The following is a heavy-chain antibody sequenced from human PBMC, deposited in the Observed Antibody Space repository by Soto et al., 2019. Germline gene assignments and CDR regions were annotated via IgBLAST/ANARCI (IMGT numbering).Heavy chain of an antibody. CDR3: AKDPRCSYYYDSSGDHFGY. CDR1: GFTFSSYG. V-gene: IGHV3-30*18. J-gene: IGHJ4*02. Sequence: QVQLVESGGGVVQPGRSLRLSCAASGFTFSSYGMHWVRQAPGKGLEWVAVISYDGSNKYYADSVKGRFTISRDNSKNTLYLQMNSLRAEDTAVYYCAKDPRCSYYYDSSGDHFGYWGQGTLVTVSS. D-gene: IGHD3-22*01. CDR2: ISYDGSNK.